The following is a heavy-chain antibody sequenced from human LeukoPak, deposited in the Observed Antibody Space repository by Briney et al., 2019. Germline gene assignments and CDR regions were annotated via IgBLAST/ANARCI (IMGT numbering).Heavy chain of an antibody. V-gene: IGHV4-30-2*01. CDR1: GGSISSGGYS. J-gene: IGHJ5*02. CDR3: ARTYYCGSGTPNWFDP. D-gene: IGHD3-10*01. Sequence: SETLSLTCAVAGGSISSGGYSWSWIRQPPGKGLDWIGYIYHSGSTYYNPSLKSRVTLSVDRSKNQFSLKLSSVTAADTAVYYCARTYYCGSGTPNWFDPWGQGTLVTVSS. CDR2: IYHSGST.